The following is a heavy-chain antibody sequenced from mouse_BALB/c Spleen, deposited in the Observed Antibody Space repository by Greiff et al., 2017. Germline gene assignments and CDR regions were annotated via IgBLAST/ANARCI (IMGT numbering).Heavy chain of an antibody. V-gene: IGHV3-8*02. CDR3: AKYGSSYVLYWYFDV. CDR1: GDSITSGY. D-gene: IGHD1-1*01. J-gene: IGHJ1*01. Sequence: VQLKESGPSLVKPSQTLSLTCSVTGDSITSGYWNWIRKFPGNKLEYMGYISYSGSTYYNPSLKSRISITRDTSKNQYYLQLNSVTTEDTATYYCAKYGSSYVLYWYFDVWGAGTTVTVSS. CDR2: ISYSGST.